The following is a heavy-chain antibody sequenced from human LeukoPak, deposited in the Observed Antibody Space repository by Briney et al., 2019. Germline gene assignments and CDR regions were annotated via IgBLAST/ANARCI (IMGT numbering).Heavy chain of an antibody. CDR1: GFTFSSYS. CDR2: ISSSSSYI. Sequence: GGSLRLSCAASGFTFSSYSMNWVRQAPGKGLEWVSSISSSSSYIYYADSVKGRFTISRDNSKNTLYLRMNSLRAEDTAVYYCARGLEADIMGYDAFDIWGQGTMVTVSS. V-gene: IGHV3-21*01. D-gene: IGHD5-12*01. J-gene: IGHJ3*02. CDR3: ARGLEADIMGYDAFDI.